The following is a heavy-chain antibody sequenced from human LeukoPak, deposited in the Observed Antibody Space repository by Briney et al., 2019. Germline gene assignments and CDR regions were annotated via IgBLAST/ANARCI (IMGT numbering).Heavy chain of an antibody. V-gene: IGHV4-59*01. D-gene: IGHD3-10*01. J-gene: IGHJ6*03. CDR2: IYYSGST. Sequence: PSETLSLTCAVYGGSFSSYYWSWIRQPPGKGLEWIGYIYYSGSTNYNPSLKSRVTISVDTSKNQFSLKLSSVTAADTAVYYCARGGGYYGSGSYPYYYYYMDVWGKGTTVTISS. CDR1: GGSFSSYY. CDR3: ARGGGYYGSGSYPYYYYYMDV.